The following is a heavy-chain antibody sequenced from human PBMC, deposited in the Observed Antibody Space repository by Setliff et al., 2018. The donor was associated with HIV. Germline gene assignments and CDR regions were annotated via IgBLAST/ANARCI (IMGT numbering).Heavy chain of an antibody. D-gene: IGHD3-22*01. J-gene: IGHJ1*01. Sequence: ASVKVSCKASGYRFNTYGISWVRQAPGQGLEWMGWISPYNGDTRFAQSLQGRVTLTTDTSTNTAYIEMRTLRSDDTAVYYCVRGVTRDISGYYRDEYFRHWGQGTPVTVSS. CDR3: VRGVTRDISGYYRDEYFRH. CDR2: ISPYNGDT. CDR1: GYRFNTYG. V-gene: IGHV1-18*01.